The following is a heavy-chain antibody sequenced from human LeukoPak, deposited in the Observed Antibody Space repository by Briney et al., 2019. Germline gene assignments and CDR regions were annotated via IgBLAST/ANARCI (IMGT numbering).Heavy chain of an antibody. Sequence: SVKVSCKAPGGTFSSYAISWVRQAPGQGLEWMGGIIPIFGTANYAQKFQGRVTITADESTSTAYMELSSLRSEDTAVYYCARESGYCSGGSCAGWFDPWGQGTLVTVSS. CDR3: ARESGYCSGGSCAGWFDP. J-gene: IGHJ5*02. CDR2: IIPIFGTA. V-gene: IGHV1-69*01. CDR1: GGTFSSYA. D-gene: IGHD2-15*01.